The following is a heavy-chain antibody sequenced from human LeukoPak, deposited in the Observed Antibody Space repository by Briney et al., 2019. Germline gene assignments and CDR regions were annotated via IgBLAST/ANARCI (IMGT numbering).Heavy chain of an antibody. D-gene: IGHD2-2*02. V-gene: IGHV4-59*08. CDR3: ARQGCSSTSCYNEVGWFDP. J-gene: IGHJ5*02. CDR1: GGSISSYY. CDR2: IYYSGST. Sequence: SETLSLTCTVSGGSISSYYWSWIRQPPGKGLEWIGYIYYSGSTNYNPSLKSRVTISVDTSKNQFSLKLSSVTAADTAVYYCARQGCSSTSCYNEVGWFDPWGQGTLVTVSS.